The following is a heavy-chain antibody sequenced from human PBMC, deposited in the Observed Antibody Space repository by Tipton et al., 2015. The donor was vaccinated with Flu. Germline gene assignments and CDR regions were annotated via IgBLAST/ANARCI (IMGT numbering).Heavy chain of an antibody. Sequence: TLSLTCAVSGYSISSGYYWGWVRQPPGKGLEWIGCMSHTRRTYYNPSLKSRVTISVDTAKNQFSQKLSSVTAADTAVYYCARSTYYYGSGRADYCGHETLVTVSS. J-gene: IGHJ4*01. CDR2: MSHTRRT. CDR1: GYSISSGYY. CDR3: ARSTYYYGSGRADY. D-gene: IGHD3-10*01. V-gene: IGHV4-38-2*01.